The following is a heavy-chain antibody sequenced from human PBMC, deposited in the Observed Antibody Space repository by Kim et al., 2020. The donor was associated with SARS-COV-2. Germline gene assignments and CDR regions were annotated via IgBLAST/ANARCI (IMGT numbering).Heavy chain of an antibody. V-gene: IGHV4-34*01. Sequence: SETLSLTCAVYGGSFSGYYWSWIRQPPGKGLEWIGEINHSGSTNYNPSLKSRVTISVDTSKNQFSLKLSSVTAADTAVYYCARGKYSSGWYGRRYWFDPWGQGTLVTVSS. CDR3: ARGKYSSGWYGRRYWFDP. J-gene: IGHJ5*02. CDR2: INHSGST. D-gene: IGHD6-19*01. CDR1: GGSFSGYY.